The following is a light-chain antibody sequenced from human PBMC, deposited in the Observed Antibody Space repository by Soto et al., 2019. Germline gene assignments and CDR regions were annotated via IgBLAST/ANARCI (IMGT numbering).Light chain of an antibody. CDR3: QSYDSILSGPVV. CDR1: SSNIGAGYD. J-gene: IGLJ2*01. CDR2: GNT. Sequence: QSVLTQPPSVSGAPGQRVTISCTGSSSNIGAGYDVHWYQQLPGTAPKVLIYGNTNRPSGVPDRFSGSKSGTSASLAITGLQAEDEADYYCQSYDSILSGPVVFGGGTKLTVL. V-gene: IGLV1-40*01.